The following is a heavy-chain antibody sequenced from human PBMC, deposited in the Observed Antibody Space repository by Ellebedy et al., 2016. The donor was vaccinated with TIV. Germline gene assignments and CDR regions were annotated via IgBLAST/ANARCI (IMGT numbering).Heavy chain of an antibody. CDR2: MNPNSGNT. CDR3: ARGRTVDDFWCGYHDY. V-gene: IGHV1-8*02. Sequence: ASVKVSXKASGYTFSGYYMHWVRQAPGQGLEWMGWMNPNSGNTGYAQKFQGRVTMTRNTSISTAYMELSSLRSEDTAVYYCARGRTVDDFWCGYHDYWGQGTLVTVSS. J-gene: IGHJ4*02. CDR1: GYTFSGYY. D-gene: IGHD3-3*01.